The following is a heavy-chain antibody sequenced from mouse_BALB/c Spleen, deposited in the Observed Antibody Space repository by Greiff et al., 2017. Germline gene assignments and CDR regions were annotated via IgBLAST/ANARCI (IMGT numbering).Heavy chain of an antibody. CDR3: ARSGLYYGNYVGFAY. V-gene: IGHV14-3*02. CDR2: IDPANGNT. J-gene: IGHJ3*01. D-gene: IGHD2-1*01. Sequence: VQLQQSGAELVKPGASVKLSCTASGFNIKDTYMHWVQQRPEQGLEWIGRIDPANGNTKYDPKFQGKATITADTSSNTAYLQLSSLTSEDTAVYYCARSGLYYGNYVGFAYWGQGTLVTVSA. CDR1: GFNIKDTY.